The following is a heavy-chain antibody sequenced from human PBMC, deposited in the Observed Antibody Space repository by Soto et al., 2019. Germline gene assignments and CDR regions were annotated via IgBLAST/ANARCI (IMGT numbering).Heavy chain of an antibody. D-gene: IGHD3-3*01. J-gene: IGHJ4*02. CDR3: AKGPGDFWSGYPGY. V-gene: IGHV3-23*01. Sequence: PGGSLRLSCAACGFTFSSNAMSWVRQAPGKGLEWVSAISGSGGSTYYADSVKGRFTISRDNSKNTLYLQMNSLRAEDTAVYYCAKGPGDFWSGYPGYWGQGTLVTVSS. CDR1: GFTFSSNA. CDR2: ISGSGGST.